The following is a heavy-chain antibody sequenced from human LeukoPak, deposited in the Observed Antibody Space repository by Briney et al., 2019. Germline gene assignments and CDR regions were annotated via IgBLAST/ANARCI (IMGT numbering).Heavy chain of an antibody. V-gene: IGHV4-59*13. J-gene: IGHJ6*02. CDR2: IYYSGST. Sequence: SETLSLTCTVSGGSISSYYWSWIRQPTGKGLEWIGYIYYSGSTNYNPSLKSRVTISVDTSKNQFSLKLSSVTAADTAVYYCARGTPNYYYYYGMDVWGQGTTVTVSS. CDR3: ARGTPNYYYYYGMDV. CDR1: GGSISSYY.